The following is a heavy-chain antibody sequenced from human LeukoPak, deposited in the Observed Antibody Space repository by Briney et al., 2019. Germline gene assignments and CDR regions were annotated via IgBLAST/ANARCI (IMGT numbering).Heavy chain of an antibody. D-gene: IGHD6-6*01. J-gene: IGHJ4*02. CDR3: ARDFRRGIAARLAPFDY. V-gene: IGHV4-34*01. CDR2: INHSGST. Sequence: PSETLSLTCAVYGGSFSGYYWSWIRQPPGKGLEWIGEINHSGSTNYNPSLKSRVTISVDTSKNQFSLKLSSVTAADTAVYYCARDFRRGIAARLAPFDYWGQGTLVTVSS. CDR1: GGSFSGYY.